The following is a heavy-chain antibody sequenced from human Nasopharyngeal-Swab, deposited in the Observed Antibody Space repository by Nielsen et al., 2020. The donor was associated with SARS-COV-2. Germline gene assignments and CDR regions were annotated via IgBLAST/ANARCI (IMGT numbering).Heavy chain of an antibody. CDR2: VPSDGSKG. Sequence: GESLKISCAASGFTFSTYAMTWVRQALGKGLEWVAVVPSDGSKGQYADSVEGRFTFYRDNSRNMVHLQMNSLRNEDTAVYYCVREGGTSGRAGYFDYWGRGTLVTVSS. V-gene: IGHV3-30-3*01. D-gene: IGHD2-2*01. CDR1: GFTFSTYA. CDR3: VREGGTSGRAGYFDY. J-gene: IGHJ4*02.